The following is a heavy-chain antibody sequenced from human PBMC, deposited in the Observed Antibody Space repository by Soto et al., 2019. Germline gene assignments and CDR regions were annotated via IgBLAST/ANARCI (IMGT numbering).Heavy chain of an antibody. Sequence: EVQLVESGGGLVQPGGSLKLSCVASGFTFSGSAMHWVRQASGKGLEWVGRIRNKANSYATAYAASVKGRFNISRDDSNNTAYLQMNSLKTEDTAVYYCTSHSPEDMIRKWGQGTLVTVSS. CDR2: IRNKANSYAT. CDR3: TSHSPEDMIRK. V-gene: IGHV3-73*02. J-gene: IGHJ4*02. CDR1: GFTFSGSA. D-gene: IGHD2-15*01.